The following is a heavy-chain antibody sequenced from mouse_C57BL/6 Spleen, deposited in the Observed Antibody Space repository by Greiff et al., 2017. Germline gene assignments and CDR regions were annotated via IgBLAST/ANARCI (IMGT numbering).Heavy chain of an antibody. CDR3: ALYDYENYYFDY. Sequence: VQLQQSGPELVKPGASVKISCKASGYTFTDYYMNWVKQSHGKSLEWIGDINPNNGGTRYNQKFKGKATLTVDKSSSTAYMELRSLTSEDSAVYYCALYDYENYYFDYWGQGTTLTVSS. J-gene: IGHJ2*01. V-gene: IGHV1-26*01. CDR1: GYTFTDYY. D-gene: IGHD2-4*01. CDR2: INPNNGGT.